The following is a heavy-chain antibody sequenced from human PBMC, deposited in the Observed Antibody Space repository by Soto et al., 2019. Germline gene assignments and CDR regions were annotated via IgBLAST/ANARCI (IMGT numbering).Heavy chain of an antibody. CDR3: ARQTEQLPLDDY. Sequence: PGESLKISCKGSGYSFTSYWISWVRQMPGKGLEWMGRIDPSDSYTNYSPSFQGHVTISADKSISTAYLQWSSLKASDTAMYYCARQTEQLPLDDYWGQRTMVTVSS. J-gene: IGHJ4*02. V-gene: IGHV5-10-1*01. CDR1: GYSFTSYW. CDR2: IDPSDSYT. D-gene: IGHD6-13*01.